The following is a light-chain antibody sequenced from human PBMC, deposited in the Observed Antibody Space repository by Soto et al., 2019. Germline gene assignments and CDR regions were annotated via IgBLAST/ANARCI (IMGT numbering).Light chain of an antibody. Sequence: DIPMTQSPCSLSASVGDRVTVTCRASQSISSYLNWYQQKPGKAPKLLIYAASSLQSGVPSRFSGSGSGTDFTLSISSLQPEDFATYYCQQSYSTPWTFGQGTKVEIK. CDR3: QQSYSTPWT. V-gene: IGKV1-39*01. CDR1: QSISSY. J-gene: IGKJ1*01. CDR2: AAS.